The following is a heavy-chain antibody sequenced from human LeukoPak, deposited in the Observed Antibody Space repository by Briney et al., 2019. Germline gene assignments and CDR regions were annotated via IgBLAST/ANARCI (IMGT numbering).Heavy chain of an antibody. D-gene: IGHD2-21*02. CDR1: GFTFSSYS. J-gene: IGHJ3*02. CDR2: IRYDGSNK. CDR3: AKDLGIVVVTAIPGDDAFDI. Sequence: GGSLRLSCAASGFTFSSYSMNWVRQAPGKGLEWVAFIRYDGSNKYYADSVKGRFTISRDNSKNTLYLQMNSLRAEDTAVYYCAKDLGIVVVTAIPGDDAFDIWGQGTMVTVSS. V-gene: IGHV3-30*02.